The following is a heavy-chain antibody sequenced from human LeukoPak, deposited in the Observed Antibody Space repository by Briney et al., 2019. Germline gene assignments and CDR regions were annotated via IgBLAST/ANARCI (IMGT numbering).Heavy chain of an antibody. D-gene: IGHD4-23*01. Sequence: GGSLRPSCAASGFTFSNYEMHWVRQAPGKGLEWVSYISRSGDTIYYADSLKGRFTISRDNAKNSLYLQMNSLRAEDTAVYYCVRDNGGTSPFDYWGQGTLVTVSS. CDR3: VRDNGGTSPFDY. CDR1: GFTFSNYE. J-gene: IGHJ4*02. CDR2: ISRSGDTI. V-gene: IGHV3-48*03.